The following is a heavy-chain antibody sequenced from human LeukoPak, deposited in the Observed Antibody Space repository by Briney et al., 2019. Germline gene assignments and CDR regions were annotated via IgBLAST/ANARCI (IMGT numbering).Heavy chain of an antibody. D-gene: IGHD6-13*01. CDR3: ATTLSLGGSIAAAGNWFDP. V-gene: IGHV1-18*01. J-gene: IGHJ5*02. CDR1: GYTFTSYG. Sequence: GASVKVSCKASGYTFTSYGISWVRQAPGQGLEWMGWISAYNGNTNYAQKFQGRVTMTRDTSISTAYMELSRLRSDDTAVYYCATTLSLGGSIAAAGNWFDPWGQGTLVTVSS. CDR2: ISAYNGNT.